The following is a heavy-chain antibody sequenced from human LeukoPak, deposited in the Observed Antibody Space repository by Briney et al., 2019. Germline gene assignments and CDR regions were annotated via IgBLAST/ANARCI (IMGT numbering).Heavy chain of an antibody. J-gene: IGHJ4*02. CDR2: IYSDSST. CDR3: ARGLIWYFDS. CDR1: GFTVRSSY. V-gene: IGHV3-53*01. Sequence: GGALRLSCAASGFTVRSSYMNWVRQAPGKGLEWDSVIYSDSSTFYADSVKGRLTISRDNSKNTLYLQMNSLRVEDTAVYYCARGLIWYFDSWGQGTLVTVSS. D-gene: IGHD6-19*01.